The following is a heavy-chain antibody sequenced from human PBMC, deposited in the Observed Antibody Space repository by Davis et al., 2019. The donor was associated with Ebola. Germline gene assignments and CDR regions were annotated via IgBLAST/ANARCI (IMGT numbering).Heavy chain of an antibody. J-gene: IGHJ3*02. CDR1: GYTFKNSA. Sequence: ASVKVSCKASGYTFKNSAISWVRQAPGQGLEWMGWISSYNGNTAYAQILQGRVTMTTDTSTGTAYMELRSLRSDDTAVDFCARTSIVGTTTTASDIWGQGTMVTVSS. D-gene: IGHD1-26*01. CDR2: ISSYNGNT. CDR3: ARTSIVGTTTTASDI. V-gene: IGHV1-18*01.